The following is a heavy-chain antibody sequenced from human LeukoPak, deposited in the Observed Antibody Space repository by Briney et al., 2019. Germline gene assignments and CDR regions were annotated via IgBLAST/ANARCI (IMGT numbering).Heavy chain of an antibody. Sequence: GGSLRLSCAASGFTFRSYWMTWVRQAPGKGLEWVANIKQDGSKKSYVDSVKGRFTISRANAKNSLYLQMNSLRADDTGVYYCASQPAAADVDYWGQGTLVTVSS. J-gene: IGHJ4*02. D-gene: IGHD2-2*01. CDR2: IKQDGSKK. V-gene: IGHV3-7*03. CDR1: GFTFRSYW. CDR3: ASQPAAADVDY.